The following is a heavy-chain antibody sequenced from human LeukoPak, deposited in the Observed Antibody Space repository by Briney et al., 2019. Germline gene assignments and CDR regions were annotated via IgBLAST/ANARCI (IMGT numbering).Heavy chain of an antibody. CDR3: ARGGHYDSSGYPL. V-gene: IGHV4-59*01. CDR1: GGSIRTYY. Sequence: PSETLSLTCTVSGGSIRTYYWSWIRQPPGQGLEWIGFIYDSGYTKYNPSLKSRATISVDMSKNQFSLKLSSVTAADTAVYYCARGGHYDSSGYPLWGEGTLVTVSS. J-gene: IGHJ4*02. CDR2: IYDSGYT. D-gene: IGHD3-22*01.